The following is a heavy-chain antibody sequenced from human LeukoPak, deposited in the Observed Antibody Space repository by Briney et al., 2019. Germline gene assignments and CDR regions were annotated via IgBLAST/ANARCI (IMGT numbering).Heavy chain of an antibody. CDR2: IIPIFGTA. V-gene: IGHV1-69*13. D-gene: IGHD3-22*01. Sequence: ASVTVSCKASGGTFSSYAISWVRQAPGQGLEWMGGIIPIFGTANYAQKFQGRVTITADESTSTAYMELSSLRSEDTAVYYCARVSDYYDSSGYYVGAFDIWGQGTMVTVSS. J-gene: IGHJ3*02. CDR1: GGTFSSYA. CDR3: ARVSDYYDSSGYYVGAFDI.